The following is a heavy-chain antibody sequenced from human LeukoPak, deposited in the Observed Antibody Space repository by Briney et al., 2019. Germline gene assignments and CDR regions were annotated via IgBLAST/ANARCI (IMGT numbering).Heavy chain of an antibody. CDR1: GFTVSSNY. V-gene: IGHV3-53*04. CDR3: ARDSSGSGNGMDV. D-gene: IGHD3-10*01. CDR2: IYSGGST. Sequence: GGSLRLSCAASGFTVSSNYRSWVRQAPGKGLEGVSVIYSGGSTYYADSVKGRFTISRHNSKNTLYLQMNSLRAEDTAVYYCARDSSGSGNGMDVWGQGTTVTVSS. J-gene: IGHJ6*02.